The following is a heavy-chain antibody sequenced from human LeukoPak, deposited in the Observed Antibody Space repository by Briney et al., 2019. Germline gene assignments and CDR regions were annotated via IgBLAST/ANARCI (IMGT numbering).Heavy chain of an antibody. CDR1: GGSISSYY. D-gene: IGHD6-19*01. V-gene: IGHV4-59*01. J-gene: IGHJ6*03. CDR3: AWIMGIAVAGPTGRYMDV. CDR2: IYYSGST. Sequence: SETLSLTCTVSGGSISSYYWSWIRQPPGKGLEWIGYIYYSGSTNYNPSLKSRVTISVDTSKNQFSLKLSSVTAADTAVYYCAWIMGIAVAGPTGRYMDVWGKGTTVTVSS.